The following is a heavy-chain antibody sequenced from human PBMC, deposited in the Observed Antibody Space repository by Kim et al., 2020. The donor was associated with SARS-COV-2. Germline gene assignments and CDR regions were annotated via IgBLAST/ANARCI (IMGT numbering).Heavy chain of an antibody. CDR2: INSNSGGT. J-gene: IGHJ6*02. CDR3: ARISFMRSLGGMDV. CDR1: GYTFTGYY. Sequence: ASVKVSCKASGYTFTGYYMHWVRQAPGRGLEWMGRINSNSGGTNYAQKFQGRVTMTRDTSISTAYMELSRLRSDDTAVYYCARISFMRSLGGMDVCVQGTTVTVSS. D-gene: IGHD3-16*01. V-gene: IGHV1-2*06.